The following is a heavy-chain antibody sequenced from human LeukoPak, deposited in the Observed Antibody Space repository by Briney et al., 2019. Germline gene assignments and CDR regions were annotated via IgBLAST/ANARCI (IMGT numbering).Heavy chain of an antibody. V-gene: IGHV3-33*01. CDR3: ATETNGRHYDY. Sequence: GGSLRLSFVASGFTFSSYGMHWVRQAPGKGLEWVAVIWYDGSNKYYADSVKGRFTISRDNSKNPLYLQMNSLRAEDTAVYYCATETNGRHYDYWGQGTLLTVSS. D-gene: IGHD1-14*01. CDR1: GFTFSSYG. CDR2: IWYDGSNK. J-gene: IGHJ4*02.